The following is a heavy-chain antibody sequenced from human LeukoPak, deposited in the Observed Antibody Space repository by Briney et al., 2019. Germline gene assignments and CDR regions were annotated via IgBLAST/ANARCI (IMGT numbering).Heavy chain of an antibody. D-gene: IGHD2-15*01. CDR2: INHSGST. CDR1: GGSFSGYY. Sequence: SETLSLTCAVYGGSFSGYYWSWIRQPPGKGLEWIGEINHSGSTNYNPSLKSRVTISVDTSKNQFSLKLSSVTAADTAVYYCARQKRYCSGGSCPAGGWFDPWGQGTLVTVSS. V-gene: IGHV4-34*01. CDR3: ARQKRYCSGGSCPAGGWFDP. J-gene: IGHJ5*02.